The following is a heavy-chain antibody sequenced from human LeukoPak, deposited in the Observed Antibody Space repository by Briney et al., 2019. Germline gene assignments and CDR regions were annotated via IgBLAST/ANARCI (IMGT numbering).Heavy chain of an antibody. CDR2: INHSGST. D-gene: IGHD6-13*01. V-gene: IGHV4-34*01. J-gene: IGHJ4*02. CDR1: GGSFSGYY. CDR3: ARVPYSSSWYAPSAFDY. Sequence: SETLSLTSAVYGGSFSGYYWSWIRQPPGKGLEWIGAINHSGSTNYNPSLKSRVTISVDTSKNQFSLKLSSVTAADTAVYYCARVPYSSSWYAPSAFDYWGQGTLVTVSS.